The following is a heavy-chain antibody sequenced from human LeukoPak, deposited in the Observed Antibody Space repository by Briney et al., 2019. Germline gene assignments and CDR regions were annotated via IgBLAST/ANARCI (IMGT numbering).Heavy chain of an antibody. V-gene: IGHV6-1*01. J-gene: IGHJ4*02. Sequence: QTLSLTCAISGDSVPSNNAAWNGVRQSPSRGLEWRGRTYEGSQGMYDYAVSVKSRIIANPDTSTHQFSLQLTSVTPEDAAVYYCARARGDSSGYWDYWGQGALVTVSS. CDR2: TYEGSQGMY. D-gene: IGHD3-22*01. CDR1: GDSVPSNNAA. CDR3: ARARGDSSGYWDY.